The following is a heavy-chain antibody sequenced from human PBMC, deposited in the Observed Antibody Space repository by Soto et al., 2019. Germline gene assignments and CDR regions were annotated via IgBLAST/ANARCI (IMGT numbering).Heavy chain of an antibody. CDR2: IDPSDSYT. D-gene: IGHD3-22*01. V-gene: IGHV5-10-1*01. J-gene: IGHJ3*02. CDR1: GYSFTSYW. Sequence: GESLKISCKGSGYSFTSYWISWVRQMPGKGLEWMGRIDPSDSYTNYSPSFQGHVTISADKSISTAYLQWSSLKASDTAMYYCARRYYYDSSGYAFDIWGQGTMVTVSS. CDR3: ARRYYYDSSGYAFDI.